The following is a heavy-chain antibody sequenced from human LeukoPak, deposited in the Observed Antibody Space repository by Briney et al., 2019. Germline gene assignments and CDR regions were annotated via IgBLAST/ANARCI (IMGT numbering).Heavy chain of an antibody. CDR1: GFTFSSYW. CDR2: IKQDGSVK. D-gene: IGHD1-7*01. Sequence: GGSLRLSCAASGFTFSSYWMSWVHQAPGKGLEWVANIKQDGSVKNYVGSVKGRFTISRDNAKNSLYLQMNGLRAEDTAVYYCARDILRTTRSIDYWGQGTLVTVSS. J-gene: IGHJ4*02. V-gene: IGHV3-7*01. CDR3: ARDILRTTRSIDY.